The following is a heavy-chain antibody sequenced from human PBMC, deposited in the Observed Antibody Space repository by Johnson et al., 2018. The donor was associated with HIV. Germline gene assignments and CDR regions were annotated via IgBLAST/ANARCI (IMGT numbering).Heavy chain of an antibody. V-gene: IGHV3-30*03. D-gene: IGHD6-19*01. CDR2: ISNDGSNK. Sequence: QVHLVESGGGLVQPGRSLRLSCAASGFTFSSYTMHWVRQAPGKGLEWVASISNDGSNKFYADSVKGRFTISRDNSRNTLDLQMSSLRPADTAGYYCTRVRRSGWYDNDAFDIWGQGTMVTVSS. CDR3: TRVRRSGWYDNDAFDI. J-gene: IGHJ3*02. CDR1: GFTFSSYT.